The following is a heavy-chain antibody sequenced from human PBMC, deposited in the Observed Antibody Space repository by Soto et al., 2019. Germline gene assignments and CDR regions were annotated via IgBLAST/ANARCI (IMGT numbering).Heavy chain of an antibody. Sequence: PGGSLRLSCAASGFAFNNAWMNWVRQAPGKGLEWVGRIKSKTNGGTTDYAAPVKGRFTISRDDSRNTLYLQMNSLKTEDTAVYYCTADSPDQGILAYWGQGTLVTVSS. CDR1: GFAFNNAW. V-gene: IGHV3-15*07. CDR3: TADSPDQGILAY. CDR2: IKSKTNGGTT. J-gene: IGHJ4*02.